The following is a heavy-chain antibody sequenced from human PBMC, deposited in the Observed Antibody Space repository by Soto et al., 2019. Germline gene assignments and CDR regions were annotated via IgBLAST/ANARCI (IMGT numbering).Heavy chain of an antibody. CDR2: ISGSGTTA. Sequence: GGSLRLSCAASGFVFSSYAMSWVRQAPGKGLEWVSAISGSGTTAYSADSVKGRFIFSRDNPKNTMYLQMNSLRAEDTAVYFCAKTTDGWFSAFEIWGQGTVVTVSS. CDR3: AKTTDGWFSAFEI. CDR1: GFVFSSYA. J-gene: IGHJ3*02. V-gene: IGHV3-23*01. D-gene: IGHD6-19*01.